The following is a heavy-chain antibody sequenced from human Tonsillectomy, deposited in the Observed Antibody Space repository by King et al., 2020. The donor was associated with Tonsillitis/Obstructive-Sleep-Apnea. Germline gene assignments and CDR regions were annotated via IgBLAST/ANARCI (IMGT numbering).Heavy chain of an antibody. CDR2: IIPILALT. J-gene: IGHJ2*01. CDR1: GGTFSSYA. CDR3: ARGDDYGDHQSGLLYWYFDL. Sequence: QLVQSGTEMKKPGSSVKVSCKVSGGTFSSYAISWVRQAPGQGLEWMGRIIPILALTNYAQKFQGRVTITADKSTSTAYMELTSLRSEDTAVYFCARGDDYGDHQSGLLYWYFDLWGRGTLLTVSS. V-gene: IGHV1-69*04. D-gene: IGHD4-17*01.